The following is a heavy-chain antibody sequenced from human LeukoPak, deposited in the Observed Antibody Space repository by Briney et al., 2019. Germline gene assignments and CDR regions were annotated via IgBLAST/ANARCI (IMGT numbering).Heavy chain of an antibody. V-gene: IGHV1-18*01. CDR1: GYTFTSYG. CDR3: AREDGIVVPAPLDY. D-gene: IGHD2-2*01. CDR2: ISAYNGNT. Sequence: ASVKVSCKASGYTFTSYGISWVRQAPGQGLEWMGWISAYNGNTNYAQKLQGRVTMTTDTSTSTAYMELRSLRSDDTAVYYCAREDGIVVPAPLDYWGQGTLVTVSS. J-gene: IGHJ4*02.